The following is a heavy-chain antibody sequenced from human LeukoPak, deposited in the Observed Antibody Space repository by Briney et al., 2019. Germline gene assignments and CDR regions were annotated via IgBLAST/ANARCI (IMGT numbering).Heavy chain of an antibody. CDR2: ISSSSSYI. CDR3: AKESGITMVRGVTNNWFDS. Sequence: PGGSLRLSCAASGFTFSSYSMNWVRQAPGKGLEWVSSISSSSSYIYYADSVKGRFTISRDNAKNSLYLKMNSLRAEDTAVYYCAKESGITMVRGVTNNWFDSWGQGTLVTVSS. CDR1: GFTFSSYS. D-gene: IGHD3-10*01. V-gene: IGHV3-21*01. J-gene: IGHJ5*01.